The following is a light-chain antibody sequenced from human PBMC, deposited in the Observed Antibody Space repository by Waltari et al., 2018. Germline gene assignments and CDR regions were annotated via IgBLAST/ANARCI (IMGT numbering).Light chain of an antibody. CDR3: QQYGSSPGT. CDR2: GAS. CDR1: QSVSSNY. J-gene: IGKJ1*01. V-gene: IGKV3-20*01. Sequence: EIVLTQSPGTLSLSPGERVPLSCRASQSVSSNYLAWYQQKPGRAPRLLIYGASSRATGIPDRFSGSGSGTDFTLTISSLEPEDFAVYYCQQYGSSPGTFGQGTKVEIK.